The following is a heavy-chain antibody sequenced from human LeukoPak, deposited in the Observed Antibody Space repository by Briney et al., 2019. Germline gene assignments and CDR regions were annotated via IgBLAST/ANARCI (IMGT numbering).Heavy chain of an antibody. V-gene: IGHV1-2*02. CDR2: INPDSGGP. Sequence: XRXSCKAFGYTFTDYYIHWVRPAPGQGVKWMGWINPDSGGPNYAQRFLGRVTMTRDTSISTAYMELSRLRSDDTAVYYCVREDDYSNLDYWGQGTLVTVSS. D-gene: IGHD4-11*01. J-gene: IGHJ4*02. CDR3: VREDDYSNLDY. CDR1: GYTFTDYY.